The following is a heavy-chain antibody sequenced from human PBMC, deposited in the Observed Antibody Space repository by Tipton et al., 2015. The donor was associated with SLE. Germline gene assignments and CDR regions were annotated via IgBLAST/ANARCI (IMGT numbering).Heavy chain of an antibody. CDR2: INPNSGGT. CDR1: GGTFSSYA. V-gene: IGHV1-18*01. J-gene: IGHJ3*02. CDR3: VERYDTFDI. D-gene: IGHD1-1*01. Sequence: QSGAEVKKPGASVTVSCKASGGTFSSYAISWVRQAPGQGLEWMGRINPNSGGTNYAQKFQGRVTMTTDTPPTTAYMELRSLRSDDTAVYYCVERYDTFDIWGQGTMVTVSS.